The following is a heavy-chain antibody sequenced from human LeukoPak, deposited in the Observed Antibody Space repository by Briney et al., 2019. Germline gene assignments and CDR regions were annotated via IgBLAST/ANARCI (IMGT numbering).Heavy chain of an antibody. J-gene: IGHJ3*02. CDR2: IYYSGST. V-gene: IGHV4-59*01. D-gene: IGHD3-16*01. CDR1: GGSISSYY. Sequence: PSETLSLTCTVSGGSISSYYWSWIRQPPGKGLEWIGYIYYSGSTNYNPSLKSRVTISVDTSKNQFSLKLSSVIAADTAVYYCARAYVSPDAFDIWGQGTMVTVSS. CDR3: ARAYVSPDAFDI.